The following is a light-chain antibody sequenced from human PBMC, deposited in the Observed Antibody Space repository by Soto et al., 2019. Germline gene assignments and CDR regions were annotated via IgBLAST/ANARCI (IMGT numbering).Light chain of an antibody. CDR3: MQALQTPFT. Sequence: DKVMTQSSLSLPVTPGEPASISCRSMQSLLHSNGYNYLDWYLQKPGQSPQLLIYLGSNRASGVPDRFSGSGSGTDFTLKISRVEAEDVGVYYCMQALQTPFTFGPGTKVDIK. V-gene: IGKV2-28*01. J-gene: IGKJ3*01. CDR2: LGS. CDR1: QSLLHSNGYNY.